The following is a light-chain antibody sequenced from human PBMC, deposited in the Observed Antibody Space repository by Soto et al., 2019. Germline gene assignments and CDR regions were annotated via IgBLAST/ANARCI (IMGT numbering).Light chain of an antibody. CDR3: TSFTSDSTYV. CDR2: DVS. V-gene: IGLV2-14*01. CDR1: STDVGRYNY. J-gene: IGLJ1*01. Sequence: QSALTRPASVSGSPGQSITISCTGTSTDVGRYNYVSWYQQHPGKAPKLMVYDVSNRPSWVSNRFSGSKSGITASLTISGLQAEDEADYYCTSFTSDSTYVSGTGTKVTVL.